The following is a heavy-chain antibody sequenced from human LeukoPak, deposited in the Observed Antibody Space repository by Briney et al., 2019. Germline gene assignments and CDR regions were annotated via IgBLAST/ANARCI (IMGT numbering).Heavy chain of an antibody. CDR2: IIPILGIA. CDR1: GGTFSSYT. Sequence: SVKVSCKASGGTFSSYTISWVRQAPGQGLEWMGRIIPILGIANYAQKFQGRVTITADKSTSTAYMERSSLRSEDTAVYYCARGSAQIVVVPAATVGNWFDPWGQGTLVTVSS. V-gene: IGHV1-69*02. CDR3: ARGSAQIVVVPAATVGNWFDP. D-gene: IGHD2-2*01. J-gene: IGHJ5*02.